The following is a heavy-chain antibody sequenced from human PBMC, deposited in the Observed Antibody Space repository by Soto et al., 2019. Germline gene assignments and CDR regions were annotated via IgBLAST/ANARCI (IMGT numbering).Heavy chain of an antibody. CDR3: AKIEMGWFAH. V-gene: IGHV3-23*01. CDR2: ISDAGGKT. CDR1: GFTFNSYG. J-gene: IGHJ5*02. Sequence: GGSLRLSCAASGFTFNSYGMSWVRQAPGKGLEWVSAISDAGGKTYYADSVKGRFVVSRDNDKNTVYLHMSSLTGEDTAVYFCAKIEMGWFAHWGQGTQVTVSS. D-gene: IGHD2-8*01.